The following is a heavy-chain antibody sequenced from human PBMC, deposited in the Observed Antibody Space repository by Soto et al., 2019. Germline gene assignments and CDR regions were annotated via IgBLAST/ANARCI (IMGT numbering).Heavy chain of an antibody. Sequence: SETLSLTCTVSGGSIISDYWSWIRQPPGKGLEWIGYIYYSGSTNYNPSLKSRVTISVDTSKNQFSLKLSSVTAADTAVYYCARALLGYCSSTSCSENWFDPWVQGTLVTVSS. V-gene: IGHV4-59*01. CDR1: GGSIISDY. CDR3: ARALLGYCSSTSCSENWFDP. D-gene: IGHD2-2*03. CDR2: IYYSGST. J-gene: IGHJ5*02.